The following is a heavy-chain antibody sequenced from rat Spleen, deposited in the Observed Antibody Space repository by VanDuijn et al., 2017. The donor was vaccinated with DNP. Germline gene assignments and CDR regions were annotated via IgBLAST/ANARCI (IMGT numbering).Heavy chain of an antibody. D-gene: IGHD1-5*01. CDR2: ISYSGTT. V-gene: IGHV3-1*01. Sequence: EVQLQESGPGLVKPSQSLSLTCSVTGYSITSNYWGWIRKFPGNKMEWMGYISYSGTTGYNPSLKSRISITRDTSKNQFLLQLNSVTTEDTATYYCARSDIGTTPGWFAYWGQGTLVTVSS. J-gene: IGHJ3*01. CDR3: ARSDIGTTPGWFAY. CDR1: GYSITSNY.